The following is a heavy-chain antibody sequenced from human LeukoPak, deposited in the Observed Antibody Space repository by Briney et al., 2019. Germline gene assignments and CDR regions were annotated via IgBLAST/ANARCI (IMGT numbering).Heavy chain of an antibody. V-gene: IGHV3-48*02. D-gene: IGHD3-10*01. J-gene: IGHJ4*02. CDR2: ISSSSGTI. CDR3: ARDQSDYYGSGSYSEGSY. CDR1: GFTFSTYS. Sequence: GGSLRLSCAASGFTFSTYSMKWVRQAPGKGLERVSYISSSSGTIYYADSVKGRFTISRDNAKNSLYLQMNGLRDEDTAVYYCARDQSDYYGSGSYSEGSYWGQGTLVTVSS.